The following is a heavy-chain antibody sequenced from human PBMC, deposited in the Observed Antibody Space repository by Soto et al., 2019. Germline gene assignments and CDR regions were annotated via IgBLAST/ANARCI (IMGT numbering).Heavy chain of an antibody. CDR1: GYTFTSYY. CDR2: IIPIFGTA. CDR3: ARDRAVAGPNANWFDP. J-gene: IGHJ5*02. V-gene: IGHV1-69*13. D-gene: IGHD6-19*01. Sequence: GASVKVSCKASGYTFTSYYMHWVRQAPGQGLEWMGGIIPIFGTANYAQKIQGRVTITADESTSTAYMELSSLRSEDTAVYYCARDRAVAGPNANWFDPWGQGTLVTVSS.